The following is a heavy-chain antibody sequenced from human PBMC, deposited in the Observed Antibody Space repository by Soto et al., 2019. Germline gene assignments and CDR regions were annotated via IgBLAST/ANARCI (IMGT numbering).Heavy chain of an antibody. CDR3: ARSPEATVTAFDY. J-gene: IGHJ4*02. D-gene: IGHD4-17*01. CDR2: IYYSGST. Sequence: QVQLQESGPGLVKPSQTLSLTCTVSGGSISSGGYYWSWIRQHPRKGLEWIGYIYYSGSTYYNPSLKSRVTISVDTSKNQFSLKLSSVSAADTAVYYCARSPEATVTAFDYWGQGTLVTVSS. CDR1: GGSISSGGYY. V-gene: IGHV4-31*03.